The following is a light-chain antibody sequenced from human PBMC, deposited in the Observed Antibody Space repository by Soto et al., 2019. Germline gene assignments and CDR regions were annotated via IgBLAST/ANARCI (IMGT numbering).Light chain of an antibody. V-gene: IGKV3-11*01. CDR2: DAS. CDR1: QSVSSY. CDR3: QQRSNWLLT. Sequence: EIVLTQSPATLSLSPGERATLSCRASQSVSSYLAWYQQKHGQAPRLLIYDASNRATGIPARFSGSWSGTDFTLTISSLEPEDFAVYYCQQRSNWLLTFGGGTKVEIK. J-gene: IGKJ4*01.